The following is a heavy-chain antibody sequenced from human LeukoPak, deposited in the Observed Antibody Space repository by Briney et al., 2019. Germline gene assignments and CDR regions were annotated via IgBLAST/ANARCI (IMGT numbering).Heavy chain of an antibody. J-gene: IGHJ4*02. CDR2: IYYSGST. CDR3: ARSYYYGSGSSPFDY. Sequence: TSETLSLTCTVSGGSISSYYWSWIRQPPGKGLEWIGYIYYSGSTNYNPSLKSRVTISVDTSKSQFSLKLSSVTAADTAVYYCARSYYYGSGSSPFDYWGQGTLVTVSS. CDR1: GGSISSYY. D-gene: IGHD3-10*01. V-gene: IGHV4-59*01.